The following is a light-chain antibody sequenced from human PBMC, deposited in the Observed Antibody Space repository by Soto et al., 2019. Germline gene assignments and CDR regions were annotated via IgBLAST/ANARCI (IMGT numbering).Light chain of an antibody. J-gene: IGLJ2*01. Sequence: QSVLTQPPSASGTPGQRVNISCSGSSSHIGSNYVYWYRQFPGTAPKLLIQRNNQRPSGVPARFSGSKSGTSASLAISGLRSEDEADYYCGGWDDSLSGPVFGGWTKLTVL. CDR1: SSHIGSNY. CDR2: RNN. CDR3: GGWDDSLSGPV. V-gene: IGLV1-47*01.